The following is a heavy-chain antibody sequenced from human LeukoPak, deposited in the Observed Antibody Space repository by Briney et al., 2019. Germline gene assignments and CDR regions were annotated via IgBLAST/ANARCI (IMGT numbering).Heavy chain of an antibody. D-gene: IGHD4-17*01. CDR3: ARDPVSDYGDY. Sequence: PSETLSLTCAVSGYSISSGYYWGWIRQPPGKGLEWIGTIFHSGSTYYNPSLKSRVTISGDPSKNQFSLKPSSVTAPDTAVTYRARDPVSDYGDYWGQGTLVTVSS. CDR2: IFHSGST. V-gene: IGHV4-38-2*02. J-gene: IGHJ4*02. CDR1: GYSISSGYY.